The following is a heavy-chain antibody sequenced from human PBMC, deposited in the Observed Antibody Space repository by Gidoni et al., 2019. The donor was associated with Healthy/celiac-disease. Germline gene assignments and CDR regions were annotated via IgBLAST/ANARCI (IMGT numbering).Heavy chain of an antibody. J-gene: IGHJ6*02. CDR1: GGALSSYY. Sequence: QVQLQESGPGLVKPSETLSLTCTAAGGALSSYYWLWIRHPPGKGLEWIGYIYYSGSTNYNPSLKSRVTISVDTSKNRFSLKLSSVTAADTAVYYCARVPYYYDSSGYRVRYGMDVWGQGTTVTVSS. CDR2: IYYSGST. D-gene: IGHD3-22*01. V-gene: IGHV4-59*01. CDR3: ARVPYYYDSSGYRVRYGMDV.